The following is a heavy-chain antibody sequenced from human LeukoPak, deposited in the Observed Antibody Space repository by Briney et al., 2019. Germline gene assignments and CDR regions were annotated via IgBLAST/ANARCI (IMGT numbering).Heavy chain of an antibody. V-gene: IGHV4-39*01. Sequence: NSSETLSLTCTVSGDSISSSSYYWGWVRQPPGKGLEWIESIYYSGSNYYNPSLKCRVTISVDTSKNQFSLKLSSVTAADTAVYYCARHLQLILPYTNWFDPWGQGTLVTVSS. CDR3: ARHLQLILPYTNWFDP. D-gene: IGHD1-7*01. CDR2: IYYSGSN. J-gene: IGHJ5*02. CDR1: GDSISSSSYY.